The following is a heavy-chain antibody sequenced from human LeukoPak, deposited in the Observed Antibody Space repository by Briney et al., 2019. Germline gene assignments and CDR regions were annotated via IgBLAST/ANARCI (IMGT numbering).Heavy chain of an antibody. CDR1: GGSISSSSYY. CDR2: IYYSGST. D-gene: IGHD3-3*01. V-gene: IGHV4-39*01. CDR3: ARGKLPGVERYNWFDP. Sequence: KPSETLSLTCTVSGGSISSSSYYWGWIRQPPGKGLEWIGSIYYSGSTYYNPSLKSRVTISVDTSKNQFSLKLSSVTAADTAAYYCARGKLPGVERYNWFDPWGQGTLVTVSS. J-gene: IGHJ5*02.